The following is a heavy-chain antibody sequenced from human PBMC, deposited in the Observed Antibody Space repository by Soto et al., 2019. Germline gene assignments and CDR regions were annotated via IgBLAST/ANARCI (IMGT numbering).Heavy chain of an antibody. J-gene: IGHJ4*02. V-gene: IGHV1-2*04. CDR1: GYTFTGYY. D-gene: IGHD3-22*01. CDR2: INPNSGGT. Sequence: ASVKVSCKASGYTFTGYYMHWVRQAPGQGLEWMGWINPNSGGTNYAQKFQGWVTMTRDTSISTAYMELSRLRSDDTAVYYCARGHDSSGYCLDYWGQGTLVTAPQ. CDR3: ARGHDSSGYCLDY.